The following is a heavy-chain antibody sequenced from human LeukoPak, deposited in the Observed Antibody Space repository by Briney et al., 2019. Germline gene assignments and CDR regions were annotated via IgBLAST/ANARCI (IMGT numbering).Heavy chain of an antibody. V-gene: IGHV3-74*01. CDR1: GFTFSRYW. CDR3: APDAFDI. J-gene: IGHJ3*02. CDR2: IHSNGSST. Sequence: PGGSLRLSCAASGFTFSRYWMHWVRKAPGKGLVWVSRIHSNGSSTNYADSVKGRFTISRDNAKNTLYLQMNSLRAEDTAVYYCAPDAFDIWGQGTMVTVSS.